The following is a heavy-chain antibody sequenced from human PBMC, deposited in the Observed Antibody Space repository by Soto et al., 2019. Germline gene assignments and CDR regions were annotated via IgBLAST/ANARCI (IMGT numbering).Heavy chain of an antibody. CDR1: GDTFNFYS. CDR2: VNPIVSMS. D-gene: IGHD3-10*01. Sequence: QVQLVQSGAEVKRPGSSVKVSCKASGDTFNFYSINWVRQAPGIGLEWMGRVNPIVSMSNYAQKFQGRVTMTAAKSTSTAYMELSLLRSADTAIYYCARSYGSGYRAFDYWGQGALVTVSS. V-gene: IGHV1-69*02. CDR3: ARSYGSGYRAFDY. J-gene: IGHJ4*02.